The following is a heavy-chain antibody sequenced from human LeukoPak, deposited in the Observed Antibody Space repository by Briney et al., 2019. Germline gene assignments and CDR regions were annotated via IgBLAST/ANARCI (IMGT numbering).Heavy chain of an antibody. V-gene: IGHV4-34*01. J-gene: IGHJ6*03. D-gene: IGHD1-7*01. CDR2: INHSGST. CDR3: ATSHNWNYGYYYYYMDV. Sequence: SETLSLTCAVYGGSFTGYYWSWIRQPPGKGLEWIGEINHSGSTNYNPSLKSRVTISVDTSKNQFSLKLSSVTAADTAVCYCATSHNWNYGYYYYYMDVWSKGTTVTVSS. CDR1: GGSFTGYY.